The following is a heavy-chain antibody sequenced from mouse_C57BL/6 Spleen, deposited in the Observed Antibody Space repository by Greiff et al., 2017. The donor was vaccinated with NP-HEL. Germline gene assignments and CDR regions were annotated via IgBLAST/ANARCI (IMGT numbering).Heavy chain of an antibody. CDR1: GYAFSSSW. CDR2: IYPGDGDT. V-gene: IGHV1-82*01. CDR3: ARRGTGRGDFAY. J-gene: IGHJ3*01. D-gene: IGHD4-1*01. Sequence: QVQLQQSGPELVKPGASVKISCKASGYAFSSSWMNWVKQRPGKGLEWIGRIYPGDGDTNYNGKFKGKATLTADKSSSTAYMQLSSLTSEDSAVYFCARRGTGRGDFAYWGQGTLVTVSA.